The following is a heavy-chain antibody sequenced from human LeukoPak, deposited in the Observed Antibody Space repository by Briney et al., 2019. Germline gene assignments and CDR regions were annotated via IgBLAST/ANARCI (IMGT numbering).Heavy chain of an antibody. D-gene: IGHD4-23*01. CDR2: IDRDGSRI. V-gene: IGHV3-74*01. CDR1: GFTFSSSW. CDR3: VRGNDYGGPHY. Sequence: GGSLRLSCAVSGFTFSSSWMHWVRQAPGKGLVWVSRIDRDGSRINYADSVKGRFTISRDNGKNTLFLQMNSLRAEDAAVYYCVRGNDYGGPHYWGQGTLVTVSS. J-gene: IGHJ4*02.